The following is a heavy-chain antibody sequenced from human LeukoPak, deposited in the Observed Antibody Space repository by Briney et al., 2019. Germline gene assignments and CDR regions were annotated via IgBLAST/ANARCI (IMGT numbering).Heavy chain of an antibody. CDR2: IIPIFGTA. V-gene: IGHV1-69*13. CDR3: ARDRDSSVSGLFN. J-gene: IGHJ4*02. D-gene: IGHD6-25*01. CDR1: GGTFSSYA. Sequence: ASVKVSCKASGGTFSSYAISWVRQAPGQGLEWMGGIIPIFGTANYAQKFQGRVTITADESTSTAYMELSSLRSEDTAVYYCARDRDSSVSGLFNWGQGTLVAVSS.